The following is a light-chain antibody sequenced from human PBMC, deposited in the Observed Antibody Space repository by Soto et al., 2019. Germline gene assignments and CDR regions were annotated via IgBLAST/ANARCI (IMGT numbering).Light chain of an antibody. Sequence: EIVLTQSPDTLSLSPGERATVSCRASQSVSRSNLAWYQHKPGQAPRLLIYGTSNRATGIPDRFTGSGSGTDLTLTISRLEPEDFAVYYCEQYGSSPPSITFGQGTRLEIK. J-gene: IGKJ5*01. V-gene: IGKV3-20*01. CDR1: QSVSRSN. CDR2: GTS. CDR3: EQYGSSPPSIT.